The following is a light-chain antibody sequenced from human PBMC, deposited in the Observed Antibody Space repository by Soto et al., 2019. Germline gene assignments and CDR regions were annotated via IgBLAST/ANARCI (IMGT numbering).Light chain of an antibody. J-gene: IGKJ1*01. V-gene: IGKV1-39*01. CDR3: QQTYSFPRA. Sequence: DIQMTQSPSSLSASVGDRVTITCRASQSITNYLNWYQQKPGIAPKLLNYIASRLQSGVPSRFSGSGSGTDFTLTISSLQPEDFATYYCQQTYSFPRAFGQGTKVEIK. CDR1: QSITNY. CDR2: IAS.